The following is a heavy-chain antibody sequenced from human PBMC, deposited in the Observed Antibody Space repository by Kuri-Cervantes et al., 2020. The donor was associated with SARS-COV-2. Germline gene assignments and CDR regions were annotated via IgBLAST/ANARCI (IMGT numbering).Heavy chain of an antibody. D-gene: IGHD1-26*01. Sequence: SVNVSCKASGYTFTSYGISWVRQAPGQGLEWMGWISAYNGNTNYAQKLQGRVTMTTDTSTSTAYMELRSLRSEDTAVYYCARGATSYWYFDLWGRGTLVTVSS. J-gene: IGHJ2*01. CDR2: ISAYNGNT. CDR1: GYTFTSYG. CDR3: ARGATSYWYFDL. V-gene: IGHV1-18*01.